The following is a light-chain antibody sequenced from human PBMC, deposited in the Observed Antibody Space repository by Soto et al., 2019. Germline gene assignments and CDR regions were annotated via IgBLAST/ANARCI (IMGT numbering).Light chain of an antibody. CDR3: QQYGSSPLT. V-gene: IGKV3-20*01. J-gene: IGKJ4*01. CDR1: RSVGNNY. Sequence: EIVLTQSPGTLSLSPGERATLSCRASRSVGNNYLAWYQQRPGQAPNLLIYDASSRATGIPDRISGSGSGTDFTLTITRLEPEDSAMYYCQQYGSSPLTFGGGTKVETK. CDR2: DAS.